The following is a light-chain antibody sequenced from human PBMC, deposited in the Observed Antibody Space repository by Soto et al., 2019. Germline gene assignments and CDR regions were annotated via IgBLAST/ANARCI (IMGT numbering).Light chain of an antibody. V-gene: IGKV1-9*01. CDR3: QQFKNYPFT. Sequence: IQLTQSPSSLPASVGDRVTFTCRASEDISSYLVCYQQNPGDAPNLLIYAASALHSGVPSRFSGSGSGTDFTLTISSLHPEDLAVYYCQQFKNYPFTFGQGTRLQIK. CDR2: AAS. J-gene: IGKJ5*01. CDR1: EDISSY.